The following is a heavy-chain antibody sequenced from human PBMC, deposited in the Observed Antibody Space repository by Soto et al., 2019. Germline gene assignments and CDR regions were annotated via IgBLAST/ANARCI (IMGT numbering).Heavy chain of an antibody. CDR2: IYYRGST. Sequence: QVQLQESGPGLVKPSETLSLTCTVSGGSISSYYWSWIRQPPGKGLEWIGYIYYRGSTNYNPSLKSRVTISVDTSKNQFSLKLSSVTAADTAVYYCARFTWYFDLWGRGTLVTVSS. V-gene: IGHV4-59*08. CDR3: ARFTWYFDL. CDR1: GGSISSYY. J-gene: IGHJ2*01.